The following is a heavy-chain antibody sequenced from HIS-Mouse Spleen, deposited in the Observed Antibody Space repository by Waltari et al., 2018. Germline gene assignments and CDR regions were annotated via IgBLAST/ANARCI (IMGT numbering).Heavy chain of an antibody. V-gene: IGHV4-34*01. CDR3: ARARVRDFDY. Sequence: QVQLQQWGAGLLKPSETLSLTCAVYGGSFRGYYWSWIRQPPGKGLEWIGEINHSGSTNYNPSLKSRVTISVDTSKNQFSLKLSSVTAADTAVYYCARARVRDFDYWGQGTLVTVSS. CDR2: INHSGST. D-gene: IGHD4-4*01. CDR1: GGSFRGYY. J-gene: IGHJ4*02.